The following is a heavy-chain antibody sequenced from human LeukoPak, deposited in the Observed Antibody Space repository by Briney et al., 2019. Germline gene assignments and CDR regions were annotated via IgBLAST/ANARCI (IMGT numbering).Heavy chain of an antibody. V-gene: IGHV3-15*01. CDR1: GFTFSNAW. J-gene: IGHJ4*02. CDR3: TTDEITMVRGVIIRLDY. D-gene: IGHD3-10*01. Sequence: PGGSLRLSCAASGFTFSNAWMSWVRQAPGKGLEWVGRIKSKTDGGTTDYAAPVKGRFTISRDDLKNTLYLQMNSLKTEDTAVYYCTTDEITMVRGVIIRLDYWGQGTLVTVSS. CDR2: IKSKTDGGTT.